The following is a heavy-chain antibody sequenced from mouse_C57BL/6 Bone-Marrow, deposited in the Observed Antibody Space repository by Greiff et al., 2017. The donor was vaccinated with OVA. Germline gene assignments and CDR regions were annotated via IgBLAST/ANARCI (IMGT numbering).Heavy chain of an antibody. CDR1: GFSLTSYG. V-gene: IGHV2-2*01. J-gene: IGHJ3*01. D-gene: IGHD1-1*01. Sequence: QVQLQQSGPGLVQPSQSLSITCTVSGFSLTSYGVHWVRQSPGKGLEWLGVIWSGGSTDYNAAFISRLSISKDNSKSQVFFKMNSLQADDTAIYYCARKDYYGTRFAYWGQGTLVTVSA. CDR2: IWSGGST. CDR3: ARKDYYGTRFAY.